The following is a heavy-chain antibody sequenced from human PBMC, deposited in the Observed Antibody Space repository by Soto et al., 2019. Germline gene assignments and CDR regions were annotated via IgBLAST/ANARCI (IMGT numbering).Heavy chain of an antibody. CDR3: ARVRVIRGVIPSHFGR. Sequence: QAHLAQSGAEVKRPGSSVTVSCKASGGTFNSYGISWVRQAPGQGLDWMGVIIPLYGTVNYEQKFQGRVSIPADKSTSTAYMDLISLIYDDTAVYYCARVRVIRGVIPSHFGRWGQGTLVTVAS. V-gene: IGHV1-69*06. D-gene: IGHD3-10*01. CDR1: GGTFNSYG. J-gene: IGHJ4*02. CDR2: IIPLYGTV.